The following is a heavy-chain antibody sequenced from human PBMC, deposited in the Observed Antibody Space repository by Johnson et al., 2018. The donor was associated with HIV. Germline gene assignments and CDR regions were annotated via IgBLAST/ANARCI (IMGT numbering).Heavy chain of an antibody. CDR3: ARGRPSPGWYSINDAFDI. CDR2: INWNGGNT. CDR1: GFTFADYG. V-gene: IGHV3-20*04. J-gene: IGHJ3*02. Sequence: VQLVESGGGLVQPGGSLRLSCAASGFTFADYGMTWVRQAPGKGLEWVSGINWNGGNTGYVDSVKGRFTIPRDNAKNSLYLQMNGLRAEATAVYYCARGRPSPGWYSINDAFDIWGQGTMVTVSA. D-gene: IGHD6-19*01.